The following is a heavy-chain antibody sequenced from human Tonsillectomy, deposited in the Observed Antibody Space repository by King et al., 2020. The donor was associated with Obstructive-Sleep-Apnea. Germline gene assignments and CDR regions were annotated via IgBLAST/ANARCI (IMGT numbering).Heavy chain of an antibody. V-gene: IGHV1-8*01. D-gene: IGHD3-10*01. CDR1: GYPFTSYD. CDR2: INPNRDKP. J-gene: IGHJ5*02. Sequence: VKLVQSGAEVKKPGASVTVSCMASGYPFTSYDINWVRQATGQGPEWMGWINPNRDKPGYAQKFLGRVPMTRNTPITTASMELTSLTFEDTAVYYCARGLRGGWFDPWGPGTLVTISS. CDR3: ARGLRGGWFDP.